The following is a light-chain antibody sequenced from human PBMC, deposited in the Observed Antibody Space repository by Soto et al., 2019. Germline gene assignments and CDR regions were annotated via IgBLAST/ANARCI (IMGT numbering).Light chain of an antibody. CDR1: QGGSSN. CDR3: HQRRNWIT. Sequence: VITQSPPTRSVTAGERASLSCRASQGGSSNLAWYQQKPGRAPRILIFGASSRAAGIPARFSGSGSGTDFSLPISSLEPEDFSVYYCHQRRNWITFGQGTRLEI. J-gene: IGKJ5*01. V-gene: IGKV3D-11*01. CDR2: GAS.